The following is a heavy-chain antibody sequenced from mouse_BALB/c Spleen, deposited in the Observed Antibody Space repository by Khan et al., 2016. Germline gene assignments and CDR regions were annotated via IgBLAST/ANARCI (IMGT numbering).Heavy chain of an antibody. J-gene: IGHJ1*01. D-gene: IGHD1-2*01. Sequence: QVQLKQSGPGLVKPSQSLSITCTVSGFSLTSYGVHWVRQSPGKGLEWLGVIWRGGSTDYNAAFMSRLSITKDNSKSQVSFKMNSLQRDDTARYYWANSLRRERGGYWSFDVWGAGTTVTVSS. V-gene: IGHV2-5*01. CDR1: GFSLTSYG. CDR2: IWRGGST. CDR3: ANSLRRERGGYWSFDV.